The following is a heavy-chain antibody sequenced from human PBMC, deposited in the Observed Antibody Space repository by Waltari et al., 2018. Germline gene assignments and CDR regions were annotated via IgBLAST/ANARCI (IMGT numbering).Heavy chain of an antibody. CDR1: GASISSRDYS. V-gene: IGHV4-30-2*01. J-gene: IGHJ5*02. CDR2: IYHIGGA. D-gene: IGHD4-17*01. CDR3: AREVRQTSGDYGWFDP. Sequence: QVQLQESGSGLVKPSQTLSLTCTVSGASISSRDYSWSWIRQPPGKDLEWIGYIYHIGGAYYSPSLKSRVTISLDRSKNQFSLKLNSVTATDTAVYYCAREVRQTSGDYGWFDPWGQGILVTVSS.